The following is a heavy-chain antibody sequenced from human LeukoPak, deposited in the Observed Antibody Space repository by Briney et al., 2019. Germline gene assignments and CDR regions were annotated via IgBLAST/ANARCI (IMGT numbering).Heavy chain of an antibody. CDR3: ARDHPPYSGSYRRSYCFDY. V-gene: IGHV1-46*01. CDR1: GYTFTSYY. D-gene: IGHD1-26*01. CDR2: INPSGGST. J-gene: IGHJ4*02. Sequence: ASVKVSCKASGYTFTSYYMHWVRQAPGQGLEWMGIINPSGGSTSYAQKFQGRVTMTRDTSTSTVYMELSSLRSEDTAVYYCARDHPPYSGSYRRSYCFDYWGQGTLVTVSS.